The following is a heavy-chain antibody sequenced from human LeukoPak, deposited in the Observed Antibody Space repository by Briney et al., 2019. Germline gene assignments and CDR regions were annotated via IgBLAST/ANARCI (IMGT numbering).Heavy chain of an antibody. CDR3: ARPGSRPSIAGRPGDFDY. CDR2: ISGGVGST. CDR1: GFTFSSYA. Sequence: PGGSLRLSCAASGFTFSSYAMSWVRQAPGKGLEWVSNISGGVGSTYYADSVKGRFTISRDNSKNTLYLQMNSLRAEDTAVYYCARPGSRPSIAGRPGDFDYWGQGALLTAPS. V-gene: IGHV3-23*01. J-gene: IGHJ4*02. D-gene: IGHD6-6*01.